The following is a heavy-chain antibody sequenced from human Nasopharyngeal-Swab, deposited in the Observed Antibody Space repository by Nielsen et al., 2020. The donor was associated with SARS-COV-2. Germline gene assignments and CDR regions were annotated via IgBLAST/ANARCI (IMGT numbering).Heavy chain of an antibody. V-gene: IGHV3-23*01. CDR2: ISYSGCTT. CDR1: GFSFSSYA. Sequence: GVLKISCSASGFSFSSYAMTWVRQAPGKGLEWVSVISYSGCTTYYADSVKGRFTVSRDNSKNTLYLQMNSLRAEDTAVYYCARGRSSSWEDYFDYWGQGTLVTVSS. CDR3: ARGRSSSWEDYFDY. J-gene: IGHJ4*02. D-gene: IGHD6-13*01.